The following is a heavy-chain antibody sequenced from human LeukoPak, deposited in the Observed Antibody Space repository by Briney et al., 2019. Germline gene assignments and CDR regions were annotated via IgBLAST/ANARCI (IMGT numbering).Heavy chain of an antibody. CDR2: IYYSGNT. J-gene: IGHJ4*02. CDR1: GSSISSYY. Sequence: PSETLFLTCTVSGSSISSYYWSWIRQPPGKGLEWIGYIYYSGNTYYNPSLKSRVTISVDTSKNQLSLKLSSVTAADTAVYYCARGKRDGNNYYWGQGTLVTVSS. V-gene: IGHV4-59*01. CDR3: ARGKRDGNNYY. D-gene: IGHD5-24*01.